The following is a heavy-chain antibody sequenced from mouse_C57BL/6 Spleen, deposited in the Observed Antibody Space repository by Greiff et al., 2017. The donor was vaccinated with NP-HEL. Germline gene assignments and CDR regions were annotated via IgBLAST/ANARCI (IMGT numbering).Heavy chain of an antibody. V-gene: IGHV5-17*01. D-gene: IGHD2-4*01. Sequence: EVQVVASGGGLVKPGGSLKLSCAASGFTFSDYGMHWVRQAPEKGLEWVAYISSGSSTIYYADTVKGRFTISRDNAKNTLFLQMTSLRSEDTAMYYCARLRLPYYYAMDYWGQGTSVTVSS. CDR3: ARLRLPYYYAMDY. J-gene: IGHJ4*01. CDR1: GFTFSDYG. CDR2: ISSGSSTI.